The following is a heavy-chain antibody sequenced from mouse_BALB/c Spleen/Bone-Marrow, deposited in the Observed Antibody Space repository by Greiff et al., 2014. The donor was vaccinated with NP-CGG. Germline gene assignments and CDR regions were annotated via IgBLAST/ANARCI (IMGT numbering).Heavy chain of an antibody. CDR3: ARWDTTAMDY. CDR1: GYTFSSYW. CDR2: ILPGRGST. J-gene: IGHJ4*01. V-gene: IGHV1-9*01. Sequence: VQLQESGAELMKPGASVKISCKATGYTFSSYWIEWVKQRPGHGLEWIGEILPGRGSTNYNEKFKGKATFTSDTSSNTAYMQLSGLTSEDSAVYYCARWDTTAMDYWGQGTSVTVSS. D-gene: IGHD1-1*01.